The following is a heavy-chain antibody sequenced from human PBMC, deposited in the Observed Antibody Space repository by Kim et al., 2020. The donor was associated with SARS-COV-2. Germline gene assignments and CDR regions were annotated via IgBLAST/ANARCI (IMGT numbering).Heavy chain of an antibody. CDR1: GGSFSGYY. J-gene: IGHJ4*02. CDR3: ARGSGRGPARGFDY. CDR2: INHSGST. Sequence: SETLSLTCAVYGGSFSGYYWSWIRQPPGKGLEWIGEINHSGSTNYNPSLKSRVTISVDTSKNQFSLKLSSATAADTAVYYCARGSGRGPARGFDYWGQGTLVTVSS. D-gene: IGHD1-26*01. V-gene: IGHV4-34*01.